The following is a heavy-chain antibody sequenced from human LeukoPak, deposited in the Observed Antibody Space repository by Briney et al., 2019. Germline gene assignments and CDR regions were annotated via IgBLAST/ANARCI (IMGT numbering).Heavy chain of an antibody. V-gene: IGHV4-59*01. J-gene: IGHJ6*03. D-gene: IGHD1-1*01. CDR3: ARGPGGDYYPYYYMDV. Sequence: SETLSLTCTVSGGCISSYYWSCIRQPPGKGMERHRYIYQTRSTNYSPSLKSRLTISVDASKNQFSLQLSSVTAADTAVYYCARGPGGDYYPYYYMDVWDKGTTVTVSS. CDR2: IYQTRST. CDR1: GGCISSYY.